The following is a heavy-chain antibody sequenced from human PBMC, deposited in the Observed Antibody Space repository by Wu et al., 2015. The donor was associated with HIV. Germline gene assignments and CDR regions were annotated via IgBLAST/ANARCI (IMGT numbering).Heavy chain of an antibody. J-gene: IGHJ4*02. Sequence: QVQLVQSGAEVKKPGSSVKVSCKASGGTFSSYAISWVRQAPGQGLEWMGRIIPIFGTPHYAQKFQGRVTITTDESTSTAYMEVSSLRSEDTAVYYCASDFGYYSGSVYWGQGTLVTVSS. CDR3: ASDFGYYSGSVY. CDR2: IIPIFGTP. V-gene: IGHV1-69*05. CDR1: GGTFSSYA. D-gene: IGHD6-19*01.